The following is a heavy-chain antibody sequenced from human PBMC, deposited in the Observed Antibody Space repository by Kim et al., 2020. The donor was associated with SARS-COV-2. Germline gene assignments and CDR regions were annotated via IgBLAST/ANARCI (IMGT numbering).Heavy chain of an antibody. V-gene: IGHV4-59*13. CDR1: DGSISGNF. J-gene: IGHJ6*02. CDR3: ARGALGVYYFGLDV. Sequence: SETLSLTCTVSDGSISGNFWSWLRQPPGKDLEWIAYIYYNGNTKYNPSLESRVTISLDTSKSQFSLKLNSVTAADTAVYYCARGALGVYYFGLDVWGQGTRVTVSS. CDR2: IYYNGNT.